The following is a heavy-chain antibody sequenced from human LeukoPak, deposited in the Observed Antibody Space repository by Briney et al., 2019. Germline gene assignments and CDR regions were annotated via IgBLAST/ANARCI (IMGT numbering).Heavy chain of an antibody. CDR1: GFIFSSYG. D-gene: IGHD3-3*01. Sequence: PGGSLRLSCAASGFIFSSYGMSWVRQAPGEGLEWISGITGSTYSTYYADSVRGRFTISRDNAKNSLYLQMNSLRAEDTAVYYCARDGGFEYHYDFWSGYYHYFAYWGQGTLVTVSS. CDR3: ARDGGFEYHYDFWSGYYHYFAY. CDR2: ITGSTYST. J-gene: IGHJ4*02. V-gene: IGHV3-23*01.